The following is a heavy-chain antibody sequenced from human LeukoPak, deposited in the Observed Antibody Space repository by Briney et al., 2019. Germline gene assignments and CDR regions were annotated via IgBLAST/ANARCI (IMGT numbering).Heavy chain of an antibody. CDR2: IYHDGTT. CDR1: GGSISSSNW. V-gene: IGHV4-4*02. D-gene: IGHD2-2*01. Sequence: SETLSLNCAVSGGSISSSNWWSWVRQPPGKGLEWIGQIYHDGTTSYNPSLKSRVTILVDTSKNQFSLRLSSVSAADTAVYYCARAGSWYCSSTSCYRDAFDIWGQGTMVTVSS. CDR3: ARAGSWYCSSTSCYRDAFDI. J-gene: IGHJ3*02.